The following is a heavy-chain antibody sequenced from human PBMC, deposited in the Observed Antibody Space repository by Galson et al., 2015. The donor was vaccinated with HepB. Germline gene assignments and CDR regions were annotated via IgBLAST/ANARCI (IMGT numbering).Heavy chain of an antibody. Sequence: SLRLSCAASGFISSMYWMNWVRQAPGKGLEWVANIKEDGSEKNYVDSVKGRFTISRDNAKNSLYLQMNSLRVEDTAVYYCARVKRGEWYSYYYYGMDVWGQGTTVTVSS. CDR3: ARVKRGEWYSYYYYGMDV. J-gene: IGHJ6*02. CDR1: GFISSMYW. D-gene: IGHD3-10*01. CDR2: IKEDGSEK. V-gene: IGHV3-7*05.